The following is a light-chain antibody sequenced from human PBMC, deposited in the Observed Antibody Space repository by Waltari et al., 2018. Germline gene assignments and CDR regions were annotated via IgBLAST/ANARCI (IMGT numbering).Light chain of an antibody. CDR2: LNSDGSH. CDR1: SGHSSYA. CDR3: QTWGTGIWV. J-gene: IGLJ3*02. Sequence: QLVLTQSPSASASLGASVKLTCTLSSGHSSYAIAWHQQQPEKGPRYLIKLNSDGSHSKGDEIPDRFSGSSAGAERYLTISSLQSEDEADYYCQTWGTGIWVFGGGTKLTVL. V-gene: IGLV4-69*01.